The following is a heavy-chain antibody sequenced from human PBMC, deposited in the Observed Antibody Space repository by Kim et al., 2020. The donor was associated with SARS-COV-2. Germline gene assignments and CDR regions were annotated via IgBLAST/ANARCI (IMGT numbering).Heavy chain of an antibody. CDR3: ARTVRELPFDY. Sequence: TNYNPSLKSRVTISVDTSKNQFSLKLSSVTAADTAVYYCARTVRELPFDYWGQGTLVTVSS. J-gene: IGHJ4*02. D-gene: IGHD1-26*01. CDR2: T. V-gene: IGHV4-34*01.